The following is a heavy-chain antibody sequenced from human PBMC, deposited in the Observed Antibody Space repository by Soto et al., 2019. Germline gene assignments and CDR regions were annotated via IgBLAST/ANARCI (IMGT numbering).Heavy chain of an antibody. CDR1: GFSFSSDW. CDR2: INMDGSST. V-gene: IGHV3-74*01. J-gene: IGHJ4*02. CDR3: ARGPRGLYGNDY. Sequence: GGSLRLSCAASGFSFSSDWMRWVRQAAGKGLVWVSRINMDGSSTNYADSVKGRFTISRDNAKNTLYLQMNSLRADDTAVYYCARGPRGLYGNDYWGQGALVTVSS. D-gene: IGHD4-4*01.